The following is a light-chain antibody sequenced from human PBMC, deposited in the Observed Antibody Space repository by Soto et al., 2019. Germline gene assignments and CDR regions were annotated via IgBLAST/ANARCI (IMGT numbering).Light chain of an antibody. J-gene: IGLJ2*01. CDR1: SGINVGTYR. CDR3: MIWHSSAVV. V-gene: IGLV5-45*02. Sequence: QPVLTQPSSLSASPGASASLTCTLRSGINVGTYRIYWYQQKPGSPPQYLLRYKSDSDKQQGSGVPSRFSGSKDASANAGILLISGLQSEDEADYYCMIWHSSAVVFGGGTKLPVL. CDR2: YKSDSDK.